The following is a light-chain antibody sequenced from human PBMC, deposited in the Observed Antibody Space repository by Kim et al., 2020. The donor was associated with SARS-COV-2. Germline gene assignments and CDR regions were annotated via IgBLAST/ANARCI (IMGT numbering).Light chain of an antibody. CDR3: QQRSNWPLT. J-gene: IGKJ4*01. V-gene: IGKV3-11*01. CDR1: QSVRSD. CDR2: DAS. Sequence: LSPGERDTLYGRASQSVRSDFAWYKQKPGQAPRLLCYDASNMSTGIPARFSGSGSGTDFTLTISSLEPQDFAVYYCQQRSNWPLTFGGGTKVDIK.